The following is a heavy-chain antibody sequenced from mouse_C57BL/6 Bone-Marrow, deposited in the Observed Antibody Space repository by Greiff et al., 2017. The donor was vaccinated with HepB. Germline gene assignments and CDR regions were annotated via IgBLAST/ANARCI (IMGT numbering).Heavy chain of an antibody. D-gene: IGHD1-1*01. CDR2: IYPGNSDT. CDR1: GYTFTSYW. V-gene: IGHV1-5*01. J-gene: IGHJ2*01. CDR3: TRGITTGDSEY. Sequence: VQLQQSGTVLARPGASVKMSCKTSGYTFTSYWMHWVKQRPGQGLEWIGAIYPGNSDTSYNQKFKGKAKLTAVTSASTAYMERSSLTNEDSAVYYSTRGITTGDSEYWGEGTTLTVSS.